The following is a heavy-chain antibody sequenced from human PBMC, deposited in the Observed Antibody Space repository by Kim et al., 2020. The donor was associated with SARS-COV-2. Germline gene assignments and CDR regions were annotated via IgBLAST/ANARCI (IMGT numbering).Heavy chain of an antibody. D-gene: IGHD3-22*01. CDR2: INHSGST. V-gene: IGHV4-34*01. J-gene: IGHJ5*02. CDR1: GGSFSGYY. CDR3: ARLQMLSVYYYDSSGRTRWFDP. Sequence: SETLSLTCAVYGGSFSGYYWSWIRQPPGKGLEWIGEINHSGSTNYNPSLKSRVTISVDTSKNQFSLKLSSVTAADTAVYYCARLQMLSVYYYDSSGRTRWFDPWGQGTLVTVSS.